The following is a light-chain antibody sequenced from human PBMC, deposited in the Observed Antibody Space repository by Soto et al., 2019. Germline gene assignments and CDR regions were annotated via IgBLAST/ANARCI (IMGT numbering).Light chain of an antibody. V-gene: IGKV1-33*01. CDR3: QQYDNLPLT. Sequence: DIQMTQSPSSLSASVGDRVTITCQASQDISNYLNWYQQKPGKAPKLLIYDASNLETGGPSRFSGSGSGTDSTFTISSLQPEDIATYYYQQYDNLPLTFGGGTKVEIK. J-gene: IGKJ4*01. CDR2: DAS. CDR1: QDISNY.